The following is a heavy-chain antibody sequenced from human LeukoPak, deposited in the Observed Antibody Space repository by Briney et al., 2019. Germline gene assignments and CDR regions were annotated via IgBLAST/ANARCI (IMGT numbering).Heavy chain of an antibody. CDR3: ARGHYGLDV. CDR2: ITPSSSYT. Sequence: GGSPRLSCAASGFTFSDYYLSWIRQAPGKGLEWVSYITPSSSYTYYADSVKGRFTISRDNAKNSLYLQMNSLGAEDTAVYYCARGHYGLDVWGQGTTVTVSS. J-gene: IGHJ6*02. V-gene: IGHV3-11*05. CDR1: GFTFSDYY.